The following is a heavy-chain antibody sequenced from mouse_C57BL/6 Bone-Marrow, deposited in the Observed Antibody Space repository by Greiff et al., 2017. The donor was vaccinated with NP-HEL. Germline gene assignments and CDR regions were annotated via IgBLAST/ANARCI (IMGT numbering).Heavy chain of an antibody. Sequence: VQLQQSGAELMKPGASVKLSCKATGYTFTGYWIEWVKQRPGHGLEWIGEILPGSGSTNYNEKFKGKATFTADTSSNTADMQLSSLTTEDSAIYYCARWEGYSNPRGYFDVWGTGTTVTVSS. D-gene: IGHD2-5*01. CDR1: GYTFTGYW. CDR3: ARWEGYSNPRGYFDV. V-gene: IGHV1-9*01. CDR2: ILPGSGST. J-gene: IGHJ1*03.